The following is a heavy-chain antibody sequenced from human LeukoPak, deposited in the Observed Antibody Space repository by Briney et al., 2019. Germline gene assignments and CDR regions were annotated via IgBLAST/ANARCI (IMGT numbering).Heavy chain of an antibody. V-gene: IGHV1-3*01. CDR2: INAGNGNT. Sequence: GASVKVSCKASGYTFTSYAMHWVSQAPGQRLEWMGWINAGNGNTKYSQKFQGRVTITRDTSASTAYVELSSLRPEDTAVYYCASCYVPYYYYYGMDVWGQGTTVTVSS. D-gene: IGHD2-15*01. CDR3: ASCYVPYYYYYGMDV. CDR1: GYTFTSYA. J-gene: IGHJ6*02.